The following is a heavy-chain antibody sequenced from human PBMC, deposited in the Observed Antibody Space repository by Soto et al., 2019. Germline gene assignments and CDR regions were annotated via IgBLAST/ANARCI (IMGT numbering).Heavy chain of an antibody. V-gene: IGHV3-23*01. CDR1: GFTFSSYA. J-gene: IGHJ6*03. CDR3: AKADGYYYYYMDV. Sequence: EVQLLESGGGLVQPGGSLRLSCAASGFTFSSYAMSWVRQAPGKGLEWVSAISGSGGSTYYADSVKVRFTISRDNSKNTLYLQMNSLRAEDTAVYYCAKADGYYYYYMDVWGKGTTVTVSS. CDR2: ISGSGGST.